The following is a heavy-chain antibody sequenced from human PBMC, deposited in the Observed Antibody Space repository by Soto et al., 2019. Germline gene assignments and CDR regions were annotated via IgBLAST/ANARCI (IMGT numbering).Heavy chain of an antibody. CDR2: ISGSAITT. Sequence: EVQLLDSGGGLVQPEGSLRLSCAASGFTFSSYAMSWVRQAPGKGLEWVSAISGSAITTYYADSVKGRFTISRDNSKNTVYLQMNSLRAEDTAIYYCAKVIVARGGMDVWGRGTTVTVSS. D-gene: IGHD6-6*01. V-gene: IGHV3-23*01. CDR3: AKVIVARGGMDV. CDR1: GFTFSSYA. J-gene: IGHJ6*02.